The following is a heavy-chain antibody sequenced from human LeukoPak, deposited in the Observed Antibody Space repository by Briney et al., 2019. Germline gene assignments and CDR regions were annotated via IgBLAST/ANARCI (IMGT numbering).Heavy chain of an antibody. V-gene: IGHV3-11*01. D-gene: IGHD6-19*01. CDR2: ISSSGSTI. CDR3: AKVRSSGWPYFDY. J-gene: IGHJ4*02. Sequence: GGSLRLSCAASGFTFSDYYMSWIRQAPGKGLEWVSYISSSGSTIYYADSVKGRFTISRDNAKNSLYLQMNSLRAEDTALYYCAKVRSSGWPYFDYWGQGTLVTVSS. CDR1: GFTFSDYY.